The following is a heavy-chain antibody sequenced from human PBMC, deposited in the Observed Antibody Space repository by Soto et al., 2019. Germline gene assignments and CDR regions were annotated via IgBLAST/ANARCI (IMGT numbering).Heavy chain of an antibody. CDR2: ISYDGSNK. Sequence: QGQLVESGGGVVQPGRSLRLSCAASGFTFSSYGMHWVRQAPGKGLEWVAVISYDGSNKYYADSVKGRFTISRDNSKNTLYLQMNSLRAEDTAVYYCGLFGEFYYYGMDVWGQGTTVTVSS. J-gene: IGHJ6*02. V-gene: IGHV3-30*03. D-gene: IGHD3-10*02. CDR1: GFTFSSYG. CDR3: GLFGEFYYYGMDV.